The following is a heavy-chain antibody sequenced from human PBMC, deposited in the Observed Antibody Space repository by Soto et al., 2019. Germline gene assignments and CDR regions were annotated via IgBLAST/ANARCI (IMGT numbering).Heavy chain of an antibody. CDR2: IFWDDDK. J-gene: IGHJ4*02. V-gene: IGHV2-5*02. CDR3: TLSSAYSYADY. D-gene: IGHD5-18*01. Sequence: QITLKESGPTLVKPTQTLTLTCTFSGFSLSTRGVGVGWIRQPPGKALEWLALIFWDDDKRYTPSLRSRLTITKDTSKNKVVLTLTNMDPVDTATYYCTLSSAYSYADYWGQGTLVTVSS. CDR1: GFSLSTRGVG.